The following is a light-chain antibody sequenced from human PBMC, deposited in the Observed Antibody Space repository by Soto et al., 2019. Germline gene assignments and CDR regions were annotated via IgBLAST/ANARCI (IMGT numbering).Light chain of an antibody. CDR3: SSYTSSNNVV. CDR2: EVS. V-gene: IGLV2-14*01. J-gene: IGLJ2*01. Sequence: QSALTQPASVSGSPGQSITISCTGTSSDVGGYNYVSWYQQHPGKAPKLMIYEVSNRPSGVSNRFSGSKSGNTASLTISGLQAEDEAEYYCSSYTSSNNVVFGGGTKVTVL. CDR1: SSDVGGYNY.